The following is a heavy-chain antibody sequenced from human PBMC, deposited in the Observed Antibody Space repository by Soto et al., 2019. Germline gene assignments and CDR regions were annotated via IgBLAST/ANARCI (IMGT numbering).Heavy chain of an antibody. J-gene: IGHJ4*02. V-gene: IGHV3-64*02. D-gene: IGHD3-16*01. CDR2: ISGSGGST. CDR1: GFIFSNYP. CDR3: AREVDGGNDY. Sequence: GGSLRLSCAASGFIFSNYPMHWVRQAPGKGLEYLAAISGSGGSTYYGDSVRGRSTISRDNSKNTVYLQMGSLRPEDTAVYFCAREVDGGNDYWGQGTLVTVSS.